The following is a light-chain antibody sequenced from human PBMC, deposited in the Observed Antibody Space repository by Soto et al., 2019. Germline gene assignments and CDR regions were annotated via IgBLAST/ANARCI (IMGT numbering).Light chain of an antibody. Sequence: DIQLTQSPSSVSASIGDRVPISCKASQGISRSLAWYQQKPGKAPKLLIYAASSLQSGVPSRFSDSGFGTDFTLTISSLQPEDSAIYYCQQADTFPITFGQGTKVDI. CDR2: AAS. CDR3: QQADTFPIT. CDR1: QGISRS. J-gene: IGKJ1*01. V-gene: IGKV1D-12*01.